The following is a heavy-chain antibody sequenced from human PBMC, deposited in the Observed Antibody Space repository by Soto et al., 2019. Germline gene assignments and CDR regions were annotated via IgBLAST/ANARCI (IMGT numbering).Heavy chain of an antibody. Sequence: GWSLRLSCSASVFTFSSHWMHWVRQAPGKGLVWVSRVSSDGNSTSYADSVKGRFTISRDNAKNTLYLQMNSLRAEDTAVYYCARDRGSGWYPFDYWGQGTQVTVSS. D-gene: IGHD6-19*01. CDR2: VSSDGNST. V-gene: IGHV3-74*01. J-gene: IGHJ4*02. CDR3: ARDRGSGWYPFDY. CDR1: VFTFSSHW.